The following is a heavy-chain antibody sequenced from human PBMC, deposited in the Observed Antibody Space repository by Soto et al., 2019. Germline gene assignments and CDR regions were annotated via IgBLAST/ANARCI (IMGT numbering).Heavy chain of an antibody. D-gene: IGHD2-21*01. CDR3: ARETLAYRRVVSQRAFDI. Sequence: QVQLVESGGGVVQPGRSLRLSCAASGFTFSSYAMHWVRQAPGKGLEWVAVISYDGSNKYYADSVKGRFTISRDNSKNTLYLQMNSLRAEDTAVYYCARETLAYRRVVSQRAFDIWGQGTMVTVSS. CDR1: GFTFSSYA. J-gene: IGHJ3*02. CDR2: ISYDGSNK. V-gene: IGHV3-30-3*01.